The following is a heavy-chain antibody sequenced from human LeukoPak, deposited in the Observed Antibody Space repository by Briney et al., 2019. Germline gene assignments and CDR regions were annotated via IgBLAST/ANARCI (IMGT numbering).Heavy chain of an antibody. V-gene: IGHV3-33*08. CDR1: GFTFSSYG. Sequence: GGSLRLSCAASGFTFSSYGMHWVRQAPGKGLEWVAVIWYGGSNKYYADSVKGRFTISRDNSKNTLYLQMNSLRAEDTAVYYCARRVAVAGTGNWFDPWGQGTLVTVS. J-gene: IGHJ5*02. CDR3: ARRVAVAGTGNWFDP. D-gene: IGHD6-19*01. CDR2: IWYGGSNK.